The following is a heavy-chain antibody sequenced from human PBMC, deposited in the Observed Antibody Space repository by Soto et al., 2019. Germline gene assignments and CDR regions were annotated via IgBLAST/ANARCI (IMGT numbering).Heavy chain of an antibody. V-gene: IGHV5-10-1*01. CDR1: GYSFTSYW. D-gene: IGHD6-6*01. CDR2: IDPSDSYT. Sequence: GEALKISCKGSGYSFTSYWISLVREMPGKGLEWMGSIDPSDSYTNYSPPVQGHVTISSDKSISTAYLQWSSLQASDTAMYYCARVDSSSSPSFEYWGQGTLVTVSS. J-gene: IGHJ4*02. CDR3: ARVDSSSSPSFEY.